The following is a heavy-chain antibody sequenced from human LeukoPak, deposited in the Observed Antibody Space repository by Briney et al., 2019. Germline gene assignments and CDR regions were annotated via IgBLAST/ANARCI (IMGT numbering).Heavy chain of an antibody. Sequence: GGSLRLSCAASGFTFSNYAMSWVRQAPGKELEWVSIVSGSGSSTYYADSVKGRFTISRDNSKNTLYLQMNSLRTEDTAVYYCARADSEYNWNYSDYWGQGTLVTVSS. J-gene: IGHJ4*02. CDR2: VSGSGSST. CDR3: ARADSEYNWNYSDY. D-gene: IGHD1-20*01. CDR1: GFTFSNYA. V-gene: IGHV3-23*01.